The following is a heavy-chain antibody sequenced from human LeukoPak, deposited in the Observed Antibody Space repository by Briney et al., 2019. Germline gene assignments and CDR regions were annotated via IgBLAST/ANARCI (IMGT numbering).Heavy chain of an antibody. D-gene: IGHD5-24*01. CDR3: ARARDGDRFAFDY. V-gene: IGHV4-59*08. J-gene: IGHJ4*02. CDR1: GGSISSYY. Sequence: SETLSLTCTVSGGSISSYYWSWIRQPPGKELEWVGYIYYSGSTDYHPSLRSRVTMSVDTSKSQFSLKLNSVTATDTAVYYCARARDGDRFAFDYWGQGSLVTVSS. CDR2: IYYSGST.